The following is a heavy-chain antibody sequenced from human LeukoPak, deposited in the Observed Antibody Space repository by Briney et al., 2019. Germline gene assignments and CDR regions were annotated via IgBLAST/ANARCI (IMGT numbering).Heavy chain of an antibody. CDR2: ILYSGST. CDR1: VGSISSYK. J-gene: IGHJ4*02. D-gene: IGHD5-24*01. V-gene: IGHV4-59*01. Sequence: SETLSLNCTVSVGSISSYKWTWIRQPTGKALERDGNILYSGSTNYNHSLKSRVTISVDTSKNQFSLKLNSVTAADTAVYYCARYPFDGYNYYFDYWGQGTLVTVSS. CDR3: ARYPFDGYNYYFDY.